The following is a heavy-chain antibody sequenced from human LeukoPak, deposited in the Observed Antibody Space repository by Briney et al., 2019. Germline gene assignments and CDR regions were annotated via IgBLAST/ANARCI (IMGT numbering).Heavy chain of an antibody. V-gene: IGHV4-4*02. J-gene: IGHJ4*02. CDR1: LGSLSRSNS. D-gene: IGHD5-18*01. CDR2: IFQSGST. Sequence: SETPCLSCAVSLGSLSRSNSWSGVRKPPGKGRGGIGKIFQSGSTNYNPSLKSRVPKSEDKSKNQFPLKQSPVTDAKPAVYYCASAALDTAMFYFDYWGRGTLVIVSS. CDR3: ASAALDTAMFYFDY.